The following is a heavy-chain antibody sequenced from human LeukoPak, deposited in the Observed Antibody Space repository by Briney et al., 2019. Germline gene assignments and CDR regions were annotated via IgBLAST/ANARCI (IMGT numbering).Heavy chain of an antibody. Sequence: GGSLRLSCAASGFTFSSHDMHWVRQAPGKGLEWVAVISYDGSKKYYADSVKGRFTISRGNSKNTLCLQMNSLRAEDTAVYYCAKRTDWGSYRSFGYWGQGTLVTVSS. V-gene: IGHV3-30*18. CDR1: GFTFSSHD. CDR2: ISYDGSKK. D-gene: IGHD3-16*02. J-gene: IGHJ4*02. CDR3: AKRTDWGSYRSFGY.